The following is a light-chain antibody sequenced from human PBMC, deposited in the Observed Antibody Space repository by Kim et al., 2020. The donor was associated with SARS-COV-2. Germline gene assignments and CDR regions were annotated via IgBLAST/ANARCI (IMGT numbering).Light chain of an antibody. CDR3: CCNVV. J-gene: IGLJ2*01. CDR2: EVS. V-gene: IGLV2-23*02. CDR1: SSDVGTYNL. Sequence: VPWSPGQSITISCTGASSDVGTYNLVSWYQQHPGKAHELKIYEVSKRPSGVSTRFAGSESGNTASLTIYEHQAEDEAEYSCCCNVVFGGGTKLTVL.